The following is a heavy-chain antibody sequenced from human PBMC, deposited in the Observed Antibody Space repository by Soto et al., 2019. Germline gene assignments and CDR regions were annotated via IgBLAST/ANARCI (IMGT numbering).Heavy chain of an antibody. J-gene: IGHJ6*02. CDR2: IIPIFGTA. CDR3: ARNGRTGTLYYSGMDV. V-gene: IGHV1-69*12. CDR1: GGTFSSYA. D-gene: IGHD1-1*01. Sequence: QVQLVQSGAEVKKPGSSVKVSCKASGGTFSSYAISWVRQAPGQGLEWMGGIIPIFGTANYAQKFQGRVTITADECTSTAYMERSSLRSEDTAVYYCARNGRTGTLYYSGMDVWGQGTTVTVSS.